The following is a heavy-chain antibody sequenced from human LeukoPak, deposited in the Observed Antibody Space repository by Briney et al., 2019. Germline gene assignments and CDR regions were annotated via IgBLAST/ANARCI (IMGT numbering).Heavy chain of an antibody. Sequence: SVKVSCKASGGTFSSYAISWVRQAPGQGLEWMGGIIPIFGTANYAQKFQGRVTITADESTSTAYMELSSLRSEDTAVYYCARRASGYCSGGSCPTDHNWLDPWGQGTLVTVSS. D-gene: IGHD2-15*01. CDR3: ARRASGYCSGGSCPTDHNWLDP. V-gene: IGHV1-69*13. J-gene: IGHJ5*02. CDR2: IIPIFGTA. CDR1: GGTFSSYA.